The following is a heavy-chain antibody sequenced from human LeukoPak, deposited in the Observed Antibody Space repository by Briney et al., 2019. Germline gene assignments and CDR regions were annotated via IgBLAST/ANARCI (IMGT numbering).Heavy chain of an antibody. D-gene: IGHD3-22*01. CDR3: ARVPQVTMIVVA. CDR1: GGSISSYY. V-gene: IGHV4-59*12. Sequence: SETLSLTCTVSGGSISSYYWSWIRQPPGKGLEWIGYIYYSGSTNYNPSLKSRVTISVDTSKNQFSLKLSSVTAADTAVYYCARVPQVTMIVVAWGQGTLVTVSS. J-gene: IGHJ4*02. CDR2: IYYSGST.